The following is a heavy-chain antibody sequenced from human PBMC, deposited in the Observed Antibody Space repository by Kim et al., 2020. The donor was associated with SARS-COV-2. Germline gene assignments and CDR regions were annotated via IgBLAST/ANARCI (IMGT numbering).Heavy chain of an antibody. V-gene: IGHV4-59*01. CDR3: ARGTWDYYGSGSYIDY. D-gene: IGHD3-10*01. CDR2: IYYSGST. Sequence: SETLSLTCTVSGGSISSYYWSWIRQPPGKGLEWIGYIYYSGSTNYNPSLKSRVTISVDTSKNQFSLKLSSVTAADTAVYYCARGTWDYYGSGSYIDYWGQGTLVTVSS. CDR1: GGSISSYY. J-gene: IGHJ4*02.